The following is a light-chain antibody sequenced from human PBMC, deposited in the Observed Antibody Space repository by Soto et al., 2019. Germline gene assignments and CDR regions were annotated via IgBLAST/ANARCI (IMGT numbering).Light chain of an antibody. CDR3: QQSYSLPWT. Sequence: DIQMTQSPSSLSASVGDRVTITCRASQSISSYLNWYLQKPGKAPKLLIYAASSLQSGVPSRFSGSGSGPDFTLTISSLQPEDFATYYCQQSYSLPWTFGQGTKVEIK. CDR1: QSISSY. V-gene: IGKV1-39*01. CDR2: AAS. J-gene: IGKJ1*01.